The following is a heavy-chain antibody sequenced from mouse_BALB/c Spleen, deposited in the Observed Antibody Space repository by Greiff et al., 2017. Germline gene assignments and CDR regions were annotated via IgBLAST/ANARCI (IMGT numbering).Heavy chain of an antibody. CDR1: GFTFSSYA. D-gene: IGHD1-1*01. J-gene: IGHJ4*01. V-gene: IGHV5-9-4*01. CDR3: ARDTDSSMED. CDR2: ISSGGSYT. Sequence: EVQLQESGGGLVKPGGSLKLSCAASGFTFSSYAMSWVRQSPEKRLEWVAEISSGGSYTYYPDTVTGRFTISRDNAKNTLYLEMSSLRSEDTAMYYCARDTDSSMEDWGEGTAVTGSS.